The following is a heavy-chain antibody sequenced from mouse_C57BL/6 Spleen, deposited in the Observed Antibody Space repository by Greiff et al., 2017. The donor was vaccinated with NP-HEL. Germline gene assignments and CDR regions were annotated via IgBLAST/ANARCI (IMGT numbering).Heavy chain of an antibody. CDR2: IYPGDGDT. CDR3: ARSWDPFYFDY. J-gene: IGHJ2*01. D-gene: IGHD4-1*01. CDR1: GYAFSSSW. Sequence: QVQLQQSGPELVKPGASVKISCKASGYAFSSSWMNWVKQRPGKGLEWIGRIYPGDGDTNYNGKFKGKATLTADKSSSTAYMQLSSLTSEDSAVYFGARSWDPFYFDYWGQGTTLTVSS. V-gene: IGHV1-82*01.